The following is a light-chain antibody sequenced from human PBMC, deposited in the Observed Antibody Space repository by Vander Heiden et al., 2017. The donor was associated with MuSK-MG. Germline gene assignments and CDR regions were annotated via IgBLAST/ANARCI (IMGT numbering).Light chain of an antibody. V-gene: IGKV3-11*01. Sequence: EIVLTQSPATLSLSPGERATLSCRASQSVSSYLAWYQQKPGQAPRLLIYDASNRATGIPARFSGSGYGTDFTLTISRLEPEDFAVYYCQQRSYWHTQTFGGGTKLEIK. CDR1: QSVSSY. CDR3: QQRSYWHTQT. CDR2: DAS. J-gene: IGKJ4*01.